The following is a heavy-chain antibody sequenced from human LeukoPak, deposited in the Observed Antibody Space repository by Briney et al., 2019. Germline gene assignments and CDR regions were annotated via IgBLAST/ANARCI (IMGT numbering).Heavy chain of an antibody. Sequence: GGSLRLSCAASGFTLISYSMNWVRQAPGKGLAWVSYISISTSSIYYAGYVKVRFTISRDNAKDSLYLQMNRLRGEDTAVYYCAREMATESDAFDIWGQGTMVTVSS. J-gene: IGHJ3*02. CDR1: GFTLISYS. CDR3: AREMATESDAFDI. CDR2: ISISTSSI. D-gene: IGHD5-24*01. V-gene: IGHV3-48*01.